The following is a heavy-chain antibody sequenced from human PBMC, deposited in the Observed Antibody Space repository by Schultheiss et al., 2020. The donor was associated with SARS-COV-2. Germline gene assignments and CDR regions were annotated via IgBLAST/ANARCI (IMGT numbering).Heavy chain of an antibody. CDR1: GFTFSSYG. V-gene: IGHV3-30*12. CDR2: ISYDGSNK. D-gene: IGHD6-19*01. J-gene: IGHJ5*02. Sequence: GGSLRLSCAASGFTFSSYGMHWVRQAPGKGLEWVAVISYDGSNKYYADSVKGRFTISRDNSKNTLYLQMNSLRAEDTAVYYCARDGDHSSGWYLTWNWFDPWGQGTLVTVSS. CDR3: ARDGDHSSGWYLTWNWFDP.